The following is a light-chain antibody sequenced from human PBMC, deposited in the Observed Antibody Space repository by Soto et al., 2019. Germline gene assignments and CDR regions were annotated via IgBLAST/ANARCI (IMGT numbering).Light chain of an antibody. CDR1: QSVSNNY. CDR2: GAS. V-gene: IGKV3-20*01. Sequence: EIGLTQSPCTLSLSPGERATLSCRASQSVSNNYLAWYQQKPGQAPRLLIYGASIRATGIPDRFSVSGSGTDFTLTINRLEPEDFAVYYCQQYGSSPLTFGGGTKVDIK. CDR3: QQYGSSPLT. J-gene: IGKJ4*01.